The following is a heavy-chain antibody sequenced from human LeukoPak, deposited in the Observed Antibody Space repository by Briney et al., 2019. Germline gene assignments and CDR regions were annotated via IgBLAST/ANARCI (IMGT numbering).Heavy chain of an antibody. CDR3: ARDDNMVVRVGFDY. D-gene: IGHD4/OR15-4a*01. Sequence: QPGGSLRLSCAAPGFTFSSYWMSWVRQAPGKGLEWVANIKQDGSEKYYEDSVKGRFTISRDNAKNSLYLQMNSLRAEDTAVYYCARDDNMVVRVGFDYWGQGTLVTVSS. J-gene: IGHJ4*02. CDR1: GFTFSSYW. V-gene: IGHV3-7*01. CDR2: IKQDGSEK.